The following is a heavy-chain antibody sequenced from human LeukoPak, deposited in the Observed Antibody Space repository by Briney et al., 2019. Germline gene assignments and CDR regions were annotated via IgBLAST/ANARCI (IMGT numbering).Heavy chain of an antibody. CDR3: AKERGGYYYYYMDV. J-gene: IGHJ6*03. Sequence: GRSLRLSCAASGFTFSSYGMHWVRQAPGKGLEWVAVIWYDGSNKYYADSVKGQFTISRDNSKNTLYLQMNSLRAEDTAVYYCAKERGGYYYYYMDVWGKGTTVTVSS. D-gene: IGHD3-10*01. CDR1: GFTFSSYG. V-gene: IGHV3-33*06. CDR2: IWYDGSNK.